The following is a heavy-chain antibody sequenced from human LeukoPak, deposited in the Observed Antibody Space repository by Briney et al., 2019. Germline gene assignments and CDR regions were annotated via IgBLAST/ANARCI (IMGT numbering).Heavy chain of an antibody. Sequence: GESLKISCKGSGYSFTNYWIGWVRQMPGKGLKWMGIIYPGDSDARYSPSFQGQVTISADKSISTAYLQWSSLKASDTAMYYCARLLALDYYYYMDVWGKGTTVTISS. CDR1: GYSFTNYW. D-gene: IGHD2-15*01. CDR3: ARLLALDYYYYMDV. CDR2: IYPGDSDA. V-gene: IGHV5-51*01. J-gene: IGHJ6*03.